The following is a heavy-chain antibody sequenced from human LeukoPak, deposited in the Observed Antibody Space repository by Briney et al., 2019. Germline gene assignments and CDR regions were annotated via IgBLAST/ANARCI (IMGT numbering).Heavy chain of an antibody. CDR2: IYSSGST. CDR1: GDSATSFY. Sequence: SETLSLTCTVSGDSATSFYWSWIRQPPGKGLEWIGYIYSSGSTDFKPSLKSRVSMSVDTSKNQVNLNLSSVTTADTAVYYCAIEIVMSRGVITDAFDVWGHGTRVTVSS. D-gene: IGHD3-10*01. J-gene: IGHJ3*01. V-gene: IGHV4-59*02. CDR3: AIEIVMSRGVITDAFDV.